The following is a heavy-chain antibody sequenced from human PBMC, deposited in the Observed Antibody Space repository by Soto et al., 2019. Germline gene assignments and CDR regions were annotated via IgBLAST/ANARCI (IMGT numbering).Heavy chain of an antibody. CDR2: FYYSGNA. Sequence: QVQRQESGPGLVKPPQTLSLTCTVSGASISSGGFYWGWIRQHPEKGLEWIGYFYYSGNAYYNPSLRSRLTISGDASKNQFSLNLSSVTAADTAVYFCARAMGAVNYFDYWGQGILVTVSS. D-gene: IGHD3-10*01. J-gene: IGHJ4*02. V-gene: IGHV4-31*03. CDR3: ARAMGAVNYFDY. CDR1: GASISSGGFY.